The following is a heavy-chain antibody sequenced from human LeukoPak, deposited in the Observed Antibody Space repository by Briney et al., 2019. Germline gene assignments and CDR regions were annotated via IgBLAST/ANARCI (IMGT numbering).Heavy chain of an antibody. CDR1: GFTVSSNY. CDR3: ARDSGSFAFDY. Sequence: GGSLRLSGAASGFTVSSNYMSWVRQAPGKGLEWVSVIYSGGSTYYADSVKGRFTISRHNSKNTLYLQMNSLRAEDTAVYYCARDSGSFAFDYWGQGTLVTVSS. CDR2: IYSGGST. J-gene: IGHJ4*02. D-gene: IGHD1-26*01. V-gene: IGHV3-53*04.